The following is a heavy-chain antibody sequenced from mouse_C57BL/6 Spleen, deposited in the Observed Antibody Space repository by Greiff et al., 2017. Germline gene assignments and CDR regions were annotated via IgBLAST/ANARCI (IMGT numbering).Heavy chain of an antibody. CDR3: ARSLTTAVY. D-gene: IGHD1-1*01. J-gene: IGHJ3*01. CDR2: IDPSDSYT. V-gene: IGHV1-50*01. Sequence: QVQLQQPGAELVKPGASVQLSCKASGYTFTSYWMQWVKQRPGQGLEWIGEIDPSDSYTNYNQKFKSKATLTVDTSSNTAYIKLSSLESEDSAVYYCARSLTTAVYWGQGTLVTVSA. CDR1: GYTFTSYW.